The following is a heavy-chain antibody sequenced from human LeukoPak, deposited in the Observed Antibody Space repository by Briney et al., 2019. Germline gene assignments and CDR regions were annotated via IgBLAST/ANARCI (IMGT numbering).Heavy chain of an antibody. CDR1: GFTFSSYA. V-gene: IGHV3-23*01. Sequence: GGSLRLSCAASGFTFSSYAMSWVRQAPGKGLEWVSGISHSGAYTYYADSVKGRFTISRDNAKNSLYLQMNSLRAEDTAVYYCARDLNWETYWGQGTLVSVSS. CDR3: ARDLNWETY. J-gene: IGHJ4*02. CDR2: ISHSGAYT. D-gene: IGHD7-27*01.